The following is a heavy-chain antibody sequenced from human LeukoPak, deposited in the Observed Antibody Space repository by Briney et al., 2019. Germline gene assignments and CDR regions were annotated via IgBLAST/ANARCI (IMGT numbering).Heavy chain of an antibody. Sequence: GGSLRLSCAASGFTFSAYAMSWVRQAPGKGLEWVSAVGGGNSITYYTDSVKGRSTISRDNSKNTVYLQMNSLRAEDTAVYYCAKGFWRYLDYWGQGTLVTVSS. J-gene: IGHJ4*02. CDR2: VGGGNSIT. D-gene: IGHD1-1*01. V-gene: IGHV3-23*01. CDR1: GFTFSAYA. CDR3: AKGFWRYLDY.